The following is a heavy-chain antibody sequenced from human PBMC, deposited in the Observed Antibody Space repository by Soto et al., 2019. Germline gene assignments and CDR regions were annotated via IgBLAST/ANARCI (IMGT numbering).Heavy chain of an antibody. CDR2: ISGSGGST. J-gene: IGHJ4*02. CDR1: GFTFSSYA. CDR3: AKDRGSYLPPNYFDY. D-gene: IGHD1-26*01. Sequence: GGSLRLSCAASGFTFSSYAMSWVRQAPGKGLEWVSAISGSGGSTYYADSVEGRFTISRDNSKNTLYLQMNSLRAEDTAVYYWAKDRGSYLPPNYFDYWGQGTLVTVSS. V-gene: IGHV3-23*01.